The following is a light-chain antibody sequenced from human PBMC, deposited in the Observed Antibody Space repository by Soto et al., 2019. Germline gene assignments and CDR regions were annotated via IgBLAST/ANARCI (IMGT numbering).Light chain of an antibody. Sequence: EIVMTQSPATLSVSPGERATLSCRASQSVSSNLAWYQQKPGQAPRLLIYVASTRATGIPASFSGSGSGTEFTLTISSLQSEDFAVYYCQQYNNWPLTFGGGTKVETK. J-gene: IGKJ4*01. CDR1: QSVSSN. CDR3: QQYNNWPLT. CDR2: VAS. V-gene: IGKV3-15*01.